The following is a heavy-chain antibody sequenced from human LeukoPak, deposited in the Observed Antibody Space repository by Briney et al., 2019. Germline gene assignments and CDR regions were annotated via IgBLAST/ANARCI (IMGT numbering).Heavy chain of an antibody. Sequence: PSETLSLTCAVYGGSFSGYYWSWIRQPPGKGLEWIGEINHSGSTNYNPSLKSRVTISVDTSKNQFSLKLSSVTAADTAVYYCARDTYYYDSSSYWADYWGQGTLVTVSS. CDR3: ARDTYYYDSSSYWADY. V-gene: IGHV4-34*01. CDR1: GGSFSGYY. CDR2: INHSGST. D-gene: IGHD3-22*01. J-gene: IGHJ4*02.